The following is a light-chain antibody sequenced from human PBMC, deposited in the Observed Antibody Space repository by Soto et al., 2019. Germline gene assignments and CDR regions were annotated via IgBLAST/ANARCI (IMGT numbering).Light chain of an antibody. V-gene: IGKV3-15*01. CDR3: QQYHNWPIT. J-gene: IGKJ5*01. Sequence: EIVMTQSPATLSVSPGESATLSCRASQSVSSNLAWHQQKPGQAPRILMYDASTRATGISARFSASGSGTEFTLTISSLQSEDFAVYYCQQYHNWPITFGQGTRLEIK. CDR2: DAS. CDR1: QSVSSN.